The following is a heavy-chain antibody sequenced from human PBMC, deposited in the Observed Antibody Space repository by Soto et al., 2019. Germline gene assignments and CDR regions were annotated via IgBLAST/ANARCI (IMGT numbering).Heavy chain of an antibody. V-gene: IGHV1-18*01. Sequence: ASVKVSFKASCYTFTSYGISCLRQAPGQGLEWMGWISAYNGNTNYAQKLQGRVTMTTDTSTSTAYMELRSLRSDDTAVYYCARLLAAGSNWFDPWGQGTLVTVSS. J-gene: IGHJ5*02. CDR2: ISAYNGNT. D-gene: IGHD6-13*01. CDR1: CYTFTSYG. CDR3: ARLLAAGSNWFDP.